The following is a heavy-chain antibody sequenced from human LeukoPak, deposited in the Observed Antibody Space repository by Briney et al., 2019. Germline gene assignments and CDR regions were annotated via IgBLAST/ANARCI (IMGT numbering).Heavy chain of an antibody. CDR1: GYSFTSYW. Sequence: GESLKISCKGSGYSFTSYWIGWVRHMRGKGLEWRGIIYPGDSDTRYSTSFQGQVTISADKSISTAYLQWSSLKASDTAMYYCARQAGRYCSGGSCYRDAFDIWGQGTMVTVSS. CDR3: ARQAGRYCSGGSCYRDAFDI. CDR2: IYPGDSDT. D-gene: IGHD2-15*01. V-gene: IGHV5-51*01. J-gene: IGHJ3*02.